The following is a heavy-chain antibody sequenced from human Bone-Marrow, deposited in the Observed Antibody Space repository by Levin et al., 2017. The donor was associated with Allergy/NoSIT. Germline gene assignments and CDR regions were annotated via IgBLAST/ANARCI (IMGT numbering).Heavy chain of an antibody. J-gene: IGHJ6*02. CDR1: GFTFSTYA. CDR2: ISGSGDAT. CDR3: AKGVGGYCSGGQCYYYYYGMDV. D-gene: IGHD2-15*01. V-gene: IGHV3-23*01. Sequence: SGGSLRLSCVASGFTFSTYAMTWVRQAPGKGLEWVSGISGSGDATYYADSVKGRFTISRANSKNTLYLQINTLRADDTAVYYCAKGVGGYCSGGQCYYYYYGMDVWGQGTTVTVSS.